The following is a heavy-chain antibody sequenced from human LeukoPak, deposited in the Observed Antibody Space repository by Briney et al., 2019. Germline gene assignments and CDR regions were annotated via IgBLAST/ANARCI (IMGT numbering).Heavy chain of an antibody. D-gene: IGHD3-10*01. J-gene: IGHJ4*02. V-gene: IGHV3-23*01. CDR1: GFTFSSYA. Sequence: GGSLRLSCAASGFTFSSYAMSWVRQAPGKGLEWVSAISGSGGSTYYADSVKGRFTISRDNSKNTLYLQMNSLRAEDTAVYYCATEAITMVRGVIIWAPLDYWGQGTLVTVSS. CDR2: ISGSGGST. CDR3: ATEAITMVRGVIIWAPLDY.